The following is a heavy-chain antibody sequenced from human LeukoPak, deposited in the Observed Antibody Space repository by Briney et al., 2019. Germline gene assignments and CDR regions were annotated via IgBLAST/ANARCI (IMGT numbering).Heavy chain of an antibody. CDR2: IYHSGST. V-gene: IGHV4-4*02. D-gene: IGHD1-26*01. CDR1: GGSISSSNW. J-gene: IGHJ4*02. CDR3: ARDGASGSYYYFDY. Sequence: SEALSLTCAVSGGSISSSNWWSWVRQPPGKGLEWIGEIYHSGSTNYNPSLKSRVTISVYKSKNQFSLKLSSVTAADTAVYYCARDGASGSYYYFDYWGQGTLVTVSS.